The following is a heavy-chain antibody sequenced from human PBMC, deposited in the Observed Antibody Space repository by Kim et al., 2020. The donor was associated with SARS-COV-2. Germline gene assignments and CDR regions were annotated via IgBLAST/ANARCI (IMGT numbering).Heavy chain of an antibody. CDR2: INSDGSST. J-gene: IGHJ4*02. V-gene: IGHV3-74*01. CDR3: ARGSLMIWFGELYDY. Sequence: PGGSLRLSCAASGFTLSSYWMHWVRQAPGKGLVWVSRINSDGSSTSYADSVKGRFTISRDNAKNTLYLQMNSLRAEDTAVYYCARGSLMIWFGELYDYWGQGTLVTVSS. D-gene: IGHD3-10*01. CDR1: GFTLSSYW.